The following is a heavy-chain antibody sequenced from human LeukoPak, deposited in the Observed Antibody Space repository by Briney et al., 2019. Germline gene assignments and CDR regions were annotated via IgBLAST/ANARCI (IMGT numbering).Heavy chain of an antibody. Sequence: GGSLRLSCAASGFTFNSYAMSWVRQAPGRGLEWVSAISSGDGSTYYVDSVKGRFTISRDNSKNTLYLQMNSLRAEDTAVYYCARYYYDSVGYQIDVFDIWGQGTMVTVSS. J-gene: IGHJ3*02. D-gene: IGHD3-22*01. CDR1: GFTFNSYA. CDR2: ISSGDGST. CDR3: ARYYYDSVGYQIDVFDI. V-gene: IGHV3-23*01.